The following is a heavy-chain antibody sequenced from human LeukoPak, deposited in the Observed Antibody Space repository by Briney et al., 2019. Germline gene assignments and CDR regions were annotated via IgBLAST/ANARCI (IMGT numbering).Heavy chain of an antibody. Sequence: PGGCLRLSCAASGFTFSSSSMNWVRQAPGKGLGWVSYIGGSTNNIYYADSVKGRFTISRDNAKNSLYLQMSSLRAEDTAVYYCARAESGGFFAMGYFDYWGQGALVTVSS. CDR2: IGGSTNNI. D-gene: IGHD2-15*01. CDR3: ARAESGGFFAMGYFDY. J-gene: IGHJ4*02. CDR1: GFTFSSSS. V-gene: IGHV3-48*04.